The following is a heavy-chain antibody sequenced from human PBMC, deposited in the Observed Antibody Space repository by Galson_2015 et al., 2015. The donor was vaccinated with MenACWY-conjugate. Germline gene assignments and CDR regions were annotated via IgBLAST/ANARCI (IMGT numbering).Heavy chain of an antibody. Sequence: QSGAEVKKPGESLKISCKGSGYSFTSYWIGWVRQMPGKGLEWMGIMFPGDSDTRYSPSLQGPATISADKSISTAYLQWSSLKASDTAIYYCARLRYGGYDWSESYFDYWGQGTLVTVSS. J-gene: IGHJ4*02. CDR1: GYSFTSYW. V-gene: IGHV5-51*01. D-gene: IGHD5-12*01. CDR3: ARLRYGGYDWSESYFDY. CDR2: MFPGDSDT.